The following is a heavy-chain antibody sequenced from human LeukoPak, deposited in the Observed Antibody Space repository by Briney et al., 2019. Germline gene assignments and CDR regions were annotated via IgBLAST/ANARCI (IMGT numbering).Heavy chain of an antibody. CDR1: GFTFSNYW. D-gene: IGHD3-22*01. Sequence: GGSLRLSCAASGFTFSNYWMQWVRQAPGKGLVWLSHITSDGSTTTYADSVKGRFTTSRDNAKNTLYLQMNSLRAEDTAVYYCARPEGSGYYKYFQHWGQGTLVTVSS. CDR2: ITSDGSTT. CDR3: ARPEGSGYYKYFQH. V-gene: IGHV3-74*01. J-gene: IGHJ1*01.